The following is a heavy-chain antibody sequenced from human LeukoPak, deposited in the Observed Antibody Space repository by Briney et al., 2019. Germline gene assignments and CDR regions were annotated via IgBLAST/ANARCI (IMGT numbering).Heavy chain of an antibody. CDR2: ISGSGGST. D-gene: IGHD3-22*01. Sequence: GGSLRLSCAASGFTFSSYAMSWVRQAPGKGLEWVSAISGSGGSTYYADSVKGRFTISRDNSKNTLYLQMNSLRAEDTAVCYCAKDYDSSGYYYGLDYWGQGTLVTVSS. V-gene: IGHV3-23*01. J-gene: IGHJ4*02. CDR1: GFTFSSYA. CDR3: AKDYDSSGYYYGLDY.